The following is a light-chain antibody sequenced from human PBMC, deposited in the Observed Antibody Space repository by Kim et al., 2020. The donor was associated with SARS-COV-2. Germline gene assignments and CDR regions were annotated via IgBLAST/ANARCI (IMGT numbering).Light chain of an antibody. CDR1: SNDVGNEV. V-gene: IGLV10-54*01. CDR3: SAWDSSLSAWV. Sequence: PTATPARPATSNDVGNEVATWLQQHQGPPPKLLSSRNNNRPSGISERFSASRSGDTASLTITGLQPEDEADYYCSAWDSSLSAWVFGGGTQLTVL. J-gene: IGLJ3*02. CDR2: RNN.